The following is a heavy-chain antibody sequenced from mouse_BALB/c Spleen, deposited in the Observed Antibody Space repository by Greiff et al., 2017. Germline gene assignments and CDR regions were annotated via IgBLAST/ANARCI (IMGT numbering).Heavy chain of an antibody. D-gene: IGHD2-10*01. Sequence: EVKLQESGPGLVKPSQSLSLTCTVTGYSITSDYAWNWIRQFPGNKLEWMGYISYSGSTSYNPSLKSRISITRDTSKNQFFLQLNSVTTEDTATYYCARSYPYYFDYWGQGTTLTVSS. CDR1: GYSITSDYA. V-gene: IGHV3-2*02. CDR3: ARSYPYYFDY. J-gene: IGHJ2*01. CDR2: ISYSGST.